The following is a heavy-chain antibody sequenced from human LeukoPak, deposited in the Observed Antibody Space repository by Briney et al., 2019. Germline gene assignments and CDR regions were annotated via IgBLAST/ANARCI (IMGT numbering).Heavy chain of an antibody. V-gene: IGHV4-4*07. D-gene: IGHD2-15*01. CDR2: IYTSGST. CDR3: ARSLLLNNWFDP. CDR1: GGSISSYY. J-gene: IGHJ5*02. Sequence: SETLSLTCTVSGGSISSYYWSWIPQPAGKGLEWIGRIYTSGSTNYNPSLKSRVTMSVDTSKNQFSLKLSSVTAADTAVYYCARSLLLNNWFDPWGQGTLVTVSS.